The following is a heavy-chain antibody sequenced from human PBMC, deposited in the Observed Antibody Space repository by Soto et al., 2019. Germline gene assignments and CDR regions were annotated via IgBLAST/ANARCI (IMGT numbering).Heavy chain of an antibody. V-gene: IGHV3-23*01. D-gene: IGHD4-17*01. CDR2: ISGSGTST. CDR3: AKAVSYGDPFVY. CDR1: GFTFSSYA. J-gene: IGHJ4*02. Sequence: EVQPLDSGGALVQPGGSLRVSCAASGFTFSSYAMNWARQAPGKGLEWVSAISGSGTSTSYADPVQGRFVISRHNPKITLYLPMTSLRAEDTAVYYCAKAVSYGDPFVYWGQGTLVTVSS.